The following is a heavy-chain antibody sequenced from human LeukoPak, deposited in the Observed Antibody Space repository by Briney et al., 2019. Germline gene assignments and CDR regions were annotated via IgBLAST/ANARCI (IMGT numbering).Heavy chain of an antibody. D-gene: IGHD5-24*01. Sequence: GVSLRLSCAASGFTVSSNYMSWVRQAPGKGLEWVSVIYRGGSTYYADSVKGRFTISRDNAKNSLYLQMNSLRAEDTAVYYCARRGEMATIHDYWGQGTLVTVSS. CDR3: ARRGEMATIHDY. CDR1: GFTVSSNY. V-gene: IGHV3-53*01. J-gene: IGHJ4*02. CDR2: IYRGGST.